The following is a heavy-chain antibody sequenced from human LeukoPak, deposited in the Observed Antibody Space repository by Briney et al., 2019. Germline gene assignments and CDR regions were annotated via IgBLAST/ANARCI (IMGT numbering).Heavy chain of an antibody. CDR3: AREGGHVVGLAY. CDR1: GGSISSSSYY. V-gene: IGHV4-61*02. D-gene: IGHD1-26*01. Sequence: SETLSLTCTVSGGSISSSSYYWSWIRQPAGKGLEWIGRIYTSGSTNYNPSLKSRVTMSVDTSKNQFSLKLSSVTAADTAVYYCAREGGHVVGLAYWGQGTLVTVSS. J-gene: IGHJ4*02. CDR2: IYTSGST.